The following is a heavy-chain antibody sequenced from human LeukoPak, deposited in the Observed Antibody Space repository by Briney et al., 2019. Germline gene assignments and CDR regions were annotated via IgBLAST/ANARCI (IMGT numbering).Heavy chain of an antibody. D-gene: IGHD4/OR15-4a*01. Sequence: ASVKVSCKASGYTFTSYDINWVRQATGQGLEWMGWINPDSGGTNYAQRFQGRVTMTRDTSISTAYMELSRLRSDDTAVYYCARGLSMVPSDWFDPWGQGTLVTVSS. CDR1: GYTFTSYD. J-gene: IGHJ5*02. CDR2: INPDSGGT. CDR3: ARGLSMVPSDWFDP. V-gene: IGHV1-2*02.